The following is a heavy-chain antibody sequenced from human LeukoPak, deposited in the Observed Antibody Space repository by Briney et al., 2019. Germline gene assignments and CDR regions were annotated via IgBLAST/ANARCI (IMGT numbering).Heavy chain of an antibody. D-gene: IGHD6-13*01. CDR3: ARDWGRQQLGDAPGDYYGMDV. CDR2: ISSSSSYI. CDR1: GFTFSSYS. Sequence: GRSLRLSCAASGFTFSSYSMNWVRQAPGKGLEWVSSISSSSSYIYYADSVKGRFTISRDNAKNSLYLQMNSLRAEDTAVYYCARDWGRQQLGDAPGDYYGMDVWGQGTTVTVSS. J-gene: IGHJ6*02. V-gene: IGHV3-21*01.